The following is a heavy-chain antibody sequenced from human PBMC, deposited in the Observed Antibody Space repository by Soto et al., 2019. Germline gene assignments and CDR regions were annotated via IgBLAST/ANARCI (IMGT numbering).Heavy chain of an antibody. Sequence: SVKVSCKASGGTFSSYAISWVRQAPGQGLEWMGGIIPIFGTANYAQKFQGRVTITADESTSTAYMELSSLRSEDTAVYYCARDGYSSSSSYYYGMDVWGQGTTVTVSS. D-gene: IGHD6-6*01. J-gene: IGHJ6*02. V-gene: IGHV1-69*01. CDR3: ARDGYSSSSSYYYGMDV. CDR1: GGTFSSYA. CDR2: IIPIFGTA.